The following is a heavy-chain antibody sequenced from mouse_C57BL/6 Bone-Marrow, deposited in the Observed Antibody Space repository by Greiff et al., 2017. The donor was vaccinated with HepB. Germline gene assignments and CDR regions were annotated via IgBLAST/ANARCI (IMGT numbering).Heavy chain of an antibody. CDR3: ARDGYYAFAY. Sequence: EVKLQESGGGLVKPGGSLKLSCAASGFTFSSYAMSWVRQTPEKRLGWVATISDGGSYTYYPDNVKGRFTISRDNAKNNLYLQMSHLKSEDTAMYYCARDGYYAFAYWGQGTLVTVSA. V-gene: IGHV5-4*01. D-gene: IGHD2-3*01. CDR1: GFTFSSYA. CDR2: ISDGGSYT. J-gene: IGHJ3*01.